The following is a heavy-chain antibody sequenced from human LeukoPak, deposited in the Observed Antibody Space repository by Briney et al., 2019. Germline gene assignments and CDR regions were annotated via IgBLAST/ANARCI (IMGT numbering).Heavy chain of an antibody. V-gene: IGHV4-34*01. Sequence: PSETLSLTCAVYGGSLSGYYWSWIRQPPGKGLEWIGEIKHSGGINYDPSLKSRVTISVDTSKNQFSLNLNSVTAADTAVYYCTRGQGIAIWGQGTKVTVSS. CDR1: GGSLSGYY. J-gene: IGHJ3*02. CDR2: IKHSGGI. CDR3: TRGQGIAI. D-gene: IGHD6-13*01.